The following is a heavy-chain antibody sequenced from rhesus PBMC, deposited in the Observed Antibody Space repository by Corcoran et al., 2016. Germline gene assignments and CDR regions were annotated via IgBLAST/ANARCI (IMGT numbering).Heavy chain of an antibody. D-gene: IGHD2-21*01. Sequence: QVKLQQWGEGLVKPSETLSLTCAVYGGSITGYYWSWIRQPPGKGLGSIGNIDGNSDTTNYNASLKNRVTISKDTSKNQFSLKLSSVTAADTAVYYCARINTVLEVIATSFDYWGHGVLVIVSS. CDR2: IDGNSDTT. J-gene: IGHJ4*01. CDR1: GGSITGYY. CDR3: ARINTVLEVIATSFDY. V-gene: IGHV4-73*01.